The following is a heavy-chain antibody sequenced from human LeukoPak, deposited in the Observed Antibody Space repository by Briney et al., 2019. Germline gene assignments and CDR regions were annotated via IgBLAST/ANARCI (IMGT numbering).Heavy chain of an antibody. Sequence: GASVKVSCTASGYTFTNYGISWVRQAPAQGLEWMGWISVYNGNTKYAQNFQGRVTMTTDTSTSTAYMELESMRSDDTAVYYCVKWIEGGEYYYYYGMDVWGQGTTVTVSS. V-gene: IGHV1-18*01. CDR3: VKWIEGGEYYYYYGMDV. CDR1: GYTFTNYG. J-gene: IGHJ6*02. D-gene: IGHD2/OR15-2a*01. CDR2: ISVYNGNT.